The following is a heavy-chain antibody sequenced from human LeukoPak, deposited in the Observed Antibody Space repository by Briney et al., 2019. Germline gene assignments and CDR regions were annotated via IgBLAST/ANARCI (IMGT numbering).Heavy chain of an antibody. V-gene: IGHV3-21*01. D-gene: IGHD1-1*01. CDR1: GFTFSSYS. CDR3: ATVKRLEYYFDY. J-gene: IGHJ4*02. CDR2: ISSSSSYI. Sequence: PGGSLRLSCAASGFTFSSYSMNWVRQAPGKGLEWVSSISSSSSYIYYADSVRGRFTISRDNSKNTLYLQMNSLRTEDTAIYYCATVKRLEYYFDYWGQGTLVTVSS.